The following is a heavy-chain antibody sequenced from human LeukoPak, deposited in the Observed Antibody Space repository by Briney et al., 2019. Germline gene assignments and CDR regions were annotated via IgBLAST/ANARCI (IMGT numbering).Heavy chain of an antibody. Sequence: GGSLRLSCTASGFTFNPYAMNWVRQPPGKGLEWVSAISGSGDATKCADSLKGRFTISRDNSKNTLYLQMDSLRAEDTAIYYCAKGLWHSISAGDYWGQGTLVTVSS. CDR2: ISGSGDAT. CDR3: AKGLWHSISAGDY. D-gene: IGHD1-14*01. CDR1: GFTFNPYA. J-gene: IGHJ4*02. V-gene: IGHV3-23*01.